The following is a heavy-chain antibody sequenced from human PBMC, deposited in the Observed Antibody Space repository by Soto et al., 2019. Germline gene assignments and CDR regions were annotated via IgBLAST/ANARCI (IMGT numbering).Heavy chain of an antibody. CDR3: ESLPVSAVAFGI. CDR2: IIPILGIA. D-gene: IGHD2-21*02. CDR1: GGTFSSYT. J-gene: IGHJ3*02. Sequence: QVQLVQSGAEVKKPGSSVKVSCKASGGTFSSYTISWVRQAPGQGLEWMGRIIPILGIAKYAQKFQCRVTITEVTTTSTSYMALSSLRSEDTAVYYCESLPVSAVAFGIWGPGTMVTVSS. V-gene: IGHV1-69*02.